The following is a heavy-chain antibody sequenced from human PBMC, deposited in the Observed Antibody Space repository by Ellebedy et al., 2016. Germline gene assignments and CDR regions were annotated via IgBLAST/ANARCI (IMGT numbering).Heavy chain of an antibody. V-gene: IGHV1-69*06. CDR2: IIPIFGTA. J-gene: IGHJ6*02. Sequence: SVKVSCXASGGTFSSYAISWVRQAPGQGLEWMGGIIPIFGTANYAQKFQGRVTITADKSTSTAYMELSSLRSEDTAVYYCAIGERLENYYYYGMDVWGQGTTVTVSS. CDR1: GGTFSSYA. CDR3: AIGERLENYYYYGMDV. D-gene: IGHD5-24*01.